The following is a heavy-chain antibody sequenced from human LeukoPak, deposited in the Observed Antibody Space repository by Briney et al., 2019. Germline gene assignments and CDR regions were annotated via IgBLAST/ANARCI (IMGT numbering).Heavy chain of an antibody. CDR2: IIPIFGTA. D-gene: IGHD3-16*01. Sequence: ASVKVSCKASGGTFSSYAISWVRQAPGQGLEWMGRIIPIFGTANYAQKFQGRVTITADESTSTAYMELSSLRSEDTAVYYCARGGLLMNWFDPWGQGTLVTVSS. J-gene: IGHJ5*02. CDR3: ARGGLLMNWFDP. CDR1: GGTFSSYA. V-gene: IGHV1-69*13.